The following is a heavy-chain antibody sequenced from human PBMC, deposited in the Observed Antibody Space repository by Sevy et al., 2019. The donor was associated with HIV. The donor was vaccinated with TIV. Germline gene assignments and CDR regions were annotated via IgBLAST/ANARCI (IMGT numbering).Heavy chain of an antibody. CDR2: ISGSGGST. CDR1: GFTFSSYA. J-gene: IGHJ3*02. CDR3: AKAEGPYYYDSSGYVDAFDI. V-gene: IGHV3-23*01. Sequence: GGSLRLACAASGFTFSSYAMSWVRQAPGKGLEWVSAISGSGGSTYYADSVKGRFTISRDNSKNTLYVQMNSLRVEDTAEYYCAKAEGPYYYDSSGYVDAFDIWGQGTMVTVSS. D-gene: IGHD3-22*01.